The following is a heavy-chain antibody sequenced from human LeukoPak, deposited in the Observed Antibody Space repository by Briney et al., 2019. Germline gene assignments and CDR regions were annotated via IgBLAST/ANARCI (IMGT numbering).Heavy chain of an antibody. D-gene: IGHD5-12*01. CDR1: GGTFSSYG. J-gene: IGHJ4*02. Sequence: SVKVSFTASGGTFSSYGINWVRQAPGQGPEWMGRIVPILGVASFTQKFQGRVTIIADKSTSTAYMELSSLRSEDTAVYYCARDSGYEGGFDYWGQGNLVTVSS. CDR3: ARDSGYEGGFDY. CDR2: IVPILGVA. V-gene: IGHV1-69*04.